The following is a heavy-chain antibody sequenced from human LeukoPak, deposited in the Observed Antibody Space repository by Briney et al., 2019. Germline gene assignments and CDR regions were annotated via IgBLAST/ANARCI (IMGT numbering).Heavy chain of an antibody. CDR1: TFXSXA. CDR3: ARAVGATTFGWFDP. D-gene: IGHD1-26*01. V-gene: IGHV3-64*01. CDR2: ISSNGGST. Sequence: TFXSXAMHWVRQAPGKGLVYVSAISSNGGSTYYANSVKGRFTVSRDNSKNTLYLQMGSLRPEDMAVYYCARAVGATTFGWFDPWGQGTLVTVSS. J-gene: IGHJ5*02.